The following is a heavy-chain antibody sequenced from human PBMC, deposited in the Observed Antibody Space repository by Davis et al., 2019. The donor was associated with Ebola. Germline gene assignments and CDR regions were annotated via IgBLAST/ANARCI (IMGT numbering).Heavy chain of an antibody. CDR1: GGSISSGGYY. CDR3: ASGVLRFLEWSSPLDY. D-gene: IGHD3-3*01. V-gene: IGHV4-30-4*01. J-gene: IGHJ4*02. Sequence: PSETLSLTCTVSGGSISSGGYYWSWIRQPPGKGLEWIGYIYYSGSTYYNPSLKSRVTISVDTSKNQFSLKLSSVTAADTAVYYCASGVLRFLEWSSPLDYWGQGTLVTVSS. CDR2: IYYSGST.